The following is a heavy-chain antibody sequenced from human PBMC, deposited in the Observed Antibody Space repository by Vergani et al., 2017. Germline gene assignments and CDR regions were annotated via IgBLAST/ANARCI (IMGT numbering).Heavy chain of an antibody. J-gene: IGHJ6*02. V-gene: IGHV3-33*01. D-gene: IGHD2-15*01. CDR2: IWYDGSNK. Sequence: QVQLVESGGGVVQPGRSLRLSCAASGFTFSSYGMHWVRQAPGKGLEWVAVIWYDGSNKYYADSVKGRFTISRDNSKNTLYLQMNSLRAEDTAVYYCARGPQSVVVADSNYYYCGMDVWGQGSTVTVSS. CDR3: ARGPQSVVVADSNYYYCGMDV. CDR1: GFTFSSYG.